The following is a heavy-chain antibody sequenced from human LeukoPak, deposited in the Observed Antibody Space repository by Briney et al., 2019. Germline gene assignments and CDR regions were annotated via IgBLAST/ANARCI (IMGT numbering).Heavy chain of an antibody. CDR1: GYTFTSYY. J-gene: IGHJ4*02. CDR2: INPSGGST. Sequence: GASVTVSFTASGYTFTSYYMHWVRQAPGQGLEWMGIINPSGGSTSYAQKFQGRVTMTRDTSTSTVYMELSSLRSEDTAVCYCARDAPEYCGGDCYPFWGQGTLVTVSS. D-gene: IGHD2-21*02. V-gene: IGHV1-46*01. CDR3: ARDAPEYCGGDCYPF.